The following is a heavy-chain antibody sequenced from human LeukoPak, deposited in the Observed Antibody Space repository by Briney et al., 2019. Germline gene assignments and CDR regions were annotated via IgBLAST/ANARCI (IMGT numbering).Heavy chain of an antibody. V-gene: IGHV3-23*01. CDR1: GFTLSSYA. J-gene: IGHJ4*02. Sequence: GGSLRLSCAASGFTLSSYAMSWVRQAPGKGLEWVSALSGSGGSTYYADSVKGRFTISRENSKNTLYLQMNSLRAEDTAVYYCAKDLRCSSTSCYRPIDYWGQGTLVTVSS. CDR3: AKDLRCSSTSCYRPIDY. CDR2: LSGSGGST. D-gene: IGHD2-2*01.